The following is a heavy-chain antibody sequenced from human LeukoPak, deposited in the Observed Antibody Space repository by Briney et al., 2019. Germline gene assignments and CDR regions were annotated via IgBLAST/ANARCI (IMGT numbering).Heavy chain of an antibody. CDR2: INSDGSST. Sequence: GGSLRLSCAASGFSFSNYAMGWVRQAPGKGLVWVSRINSDGSSTSYADSVKGRFTISRDNAKNTLYLQMNSLRAEDTAVYYCARDVIGYSYGPNWFDPWGQGTLVTVSS. V-gene: IGHV3-74*01. CDR3: ARDVIGYSYGPNWFDP. J-gene: IGHJ5*02. CDR1: GFSFSNYA. D-gene: IGHD5-18*01.